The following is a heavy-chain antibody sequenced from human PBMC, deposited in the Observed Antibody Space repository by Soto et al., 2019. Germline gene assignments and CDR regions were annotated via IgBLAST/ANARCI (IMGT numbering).Heavy chain of an antibody. Sequence: SETLSLTCAVSGGSIGTYYWSWIRQPPGKGLEWIGYLYNSGSTNYNPSLKSRVTISVDTSKNQFSLKLRYVTAADTAVYYCARVSRDVVPAGYNWFDPWGQGILVTVSS. J-gene: IGHJ5*02. CDR2: LYNSGST. D-gene: IGHD2-2*01. CDR3: ARVSRDVVPAGYNWFDP. V-gene: IGHV4-59*01. CDR1: GGSIGTYY.